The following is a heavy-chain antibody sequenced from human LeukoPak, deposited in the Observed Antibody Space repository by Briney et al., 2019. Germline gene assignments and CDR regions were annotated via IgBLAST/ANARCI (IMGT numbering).Heavy chain of an antibody. CDR3: ARDREPVGAPLYYYYGMDV. D-gene: IGHD1-26*01. CDR1: GGTFSTYA. V-gene: IGHV1-46*01. CDR2: INPSGGST. J-gene: IGHJ6*02. Sequence: ASVKVSCKASGGTFSTYAISWVRQAPGQGLEWMGIINPSGGSTSYAQKFQGRVTMTRDTSTSTDYMELSSLRSEDTAVYYCARDREPVGAPLYYYYGMDVWGQGTTVTVSS.